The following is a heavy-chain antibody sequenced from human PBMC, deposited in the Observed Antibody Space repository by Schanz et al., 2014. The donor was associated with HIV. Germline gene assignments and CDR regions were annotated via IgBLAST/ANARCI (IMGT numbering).Heavy chain of an antibody. CDR3: ARGLYGSSNYGMDL. CDR2: IWFDGSNK. Sequence: QVQLVESGGGVVQPGRSLRLSCAASGFTFSNFAMHWVRQAPGKGLEWVAVIWFDGSNKFYADSVRGRFTISRDDSKNTLYLQMSSLRADDTAMYYCARGLYGSSNYGMDLWGQGTTVAVSS. D-gene: IGHD6-6*01. V-gene: IGHV3-33*01. J-gene: IGHJ6*02. CDR1: GFTFSNFA.